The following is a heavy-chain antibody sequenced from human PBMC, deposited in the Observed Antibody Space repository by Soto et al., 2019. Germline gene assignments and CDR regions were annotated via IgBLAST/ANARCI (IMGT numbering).Heavy chain of an antibody. V-gene: IGHV4-34*01. CDR3: ARGGVRYNWNPRWFDP. D-gene: IGHD1-1*01. CDR1: GGSSSGYY. J-gene: IGHJ5*02. Sequence: SETLSLTCAVYGGSSSGYYWSWIRQPPGKGLEWIGEINHSGSTNYNPSLKSRVTISVDTSKNQFSLKLSSVTAADTAVYYCARGGVRYNWNPRWFDPWGQGTLVTVSS. CDR2: INHSGST.